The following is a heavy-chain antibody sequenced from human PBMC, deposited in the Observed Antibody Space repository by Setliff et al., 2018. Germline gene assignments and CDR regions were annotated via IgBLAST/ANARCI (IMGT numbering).Heavy chain of an antibody. D-gene: IGHD1-20*01. CDR3: AKDSVPDGIWDFDS. V-gene: IGHV3-53*01. CDR1: GFTFKDYS. J-gene: IGHJ4*02. CDR2: IVQSSST. Sequence: GGSLRLSCATSGFTFKDYSLSWVRQAPGKGLEWVAGIVQSSSTVYADSMKGRFTISRDNSRNTISLQINDLRAEDTATYYCAKDSVPDGIWDFDSWGQGLLVTVSS.